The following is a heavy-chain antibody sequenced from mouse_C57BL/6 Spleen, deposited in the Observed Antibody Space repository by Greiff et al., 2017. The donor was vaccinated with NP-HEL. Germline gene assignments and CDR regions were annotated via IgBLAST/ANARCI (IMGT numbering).Heavy chain of an antibody. J-gene: IGHJ3*01. CDR2: ISSGSSTI. CDR3: ARPLHYYGSPWFAY. CDR1: GFTFSDYG. D-gene: IGHD1-1*01. Sequence: EVKLVESGGGLVKPGGSLKLSCAASGFTFSDYGMHWVRQAPEKGLEWVAYISSGSSTIYYADTVKGRFTISRDNAKNTLFLQMTSLRSEDTAMYYCARPLHYYGSPWFAYWGQGTLVTVSA. V-gene: IGHV5-17*01.